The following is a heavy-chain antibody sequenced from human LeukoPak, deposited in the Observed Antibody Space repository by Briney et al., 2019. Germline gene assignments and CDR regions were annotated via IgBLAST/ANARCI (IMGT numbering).Heavy chain of an antibody. V-gene: IGHV4-59*08. Sequence: PSETLSLTCTVSGGSISSYYWSWIRQPPGKGLEWIGYIYYSGSTNYNPSLKSRVTISVDTSKNQFSLKLSSVTAADTAVYYCARHYYNSSGYIPGAIPEATYYFDYWGQGTLVTVSS. CDR1: GGSISSYY. CDR3: ARHYYNSSGYIPGAIPEATYYFDY. J-gene: IGHJ4*02. CDR2: IYYSGST. D-gene: IGHD3-22*01.